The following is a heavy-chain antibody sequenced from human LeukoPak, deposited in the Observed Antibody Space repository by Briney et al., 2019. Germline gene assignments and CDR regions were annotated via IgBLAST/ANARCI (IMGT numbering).Heavy chain of an antibody. V-gene: IGHV1-18*01. J-gene: IGHJ3*02. CDR2: ISAYNGNT. Sequence: ASVKVSCKASGYTFTSYGISWVRQAPGQGLEWMGWISAYNGNTNYAQKLQGRVTMTTDTSTSTAYMELRSQRSDDTAVYYCARWGAAHSTEIDAFDIWGQGTMVTVSS. CDR3: ARWGAAHSTEIDAFDI. CDR1: GYTFTSYG. D-gene: IGHD2-21*02.